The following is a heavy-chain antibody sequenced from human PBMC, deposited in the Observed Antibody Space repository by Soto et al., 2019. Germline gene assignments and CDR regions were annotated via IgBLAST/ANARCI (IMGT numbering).Heavy chain of an antibody. V-gene: IGHV3-23*01. J-gene: IGHJ4*02. Sequence: PGGSLRLSCAASGFTFSSYAMSWVRQAPGKGLEWVSAISGSGGSTYYADSVKGRFTISRDNSKNTLYPQMNSLRAEDTAVYYCARYYYDSSPSWDYFDYWGQGTLVTVSS. D-gene: IGHD3-22*01. CDR1: GFTFSSYA. CDR2: ISGSGGST. CDR3: ARYYYDSSPSWDYFDY.